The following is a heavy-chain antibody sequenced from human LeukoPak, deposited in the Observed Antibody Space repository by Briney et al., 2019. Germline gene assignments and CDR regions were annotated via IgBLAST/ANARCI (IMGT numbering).Heavy chain of an antibody. J-gene: IGHJ4*02. CDR3: ARHYCTGGTCYFAD. CDR1: GGSFSRSGYY. CDR2: IYYSGDT. V-gene: IGHV4-39*01. D-gene: IGHD2-8*02. Sequence: PSETLSLTCTVSGGSFSRSGYYWGWIRQPPGKGLDWIGSIYYSGDTYYNPSLKSRVTISVDTSTYQFSLKMSFVTAADTAVYFYARHYCTGGTCYFADWGQGTLVTVSS.